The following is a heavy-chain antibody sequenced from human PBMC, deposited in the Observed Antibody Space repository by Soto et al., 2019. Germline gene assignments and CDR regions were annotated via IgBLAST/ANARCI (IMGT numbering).Heavy chain of an antibody. J-gene: IGHJ4*02. Sequence: EVQLLESGGALEQPGGSLSLSCAASEFIFASYAMSWVRQAPGRGLEWVSGISGSGSTTYYADSVKGRLTISRDNSKNTLFLQMSSLRAEDTAVYYCAKDRKSGSGWYWDYWGQGTLVTVSS. CDR2: ISGSGSTT. D-gene: IGHD6-19*01. V-gene: IGHV3-23*01. CDR1: EFIFASYA. CDR3: AKDRKSGSGWYWDY.